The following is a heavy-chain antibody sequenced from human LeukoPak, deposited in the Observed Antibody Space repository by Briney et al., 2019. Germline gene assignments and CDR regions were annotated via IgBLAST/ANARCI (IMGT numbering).Heavy chain of an antibody. Sequence: GGSLRLSCAASGLTFSNAWMSWVRQAPGKGLEWVGRIKSKTDGGTTDYTAPVKGRFTISRDDSKNTLYLQMNSLKTVDTAVYYCTTGPFDYYGSASYLANGMDVWGQGTTVTVSS. CDR1: GLTFSNAW. J-gene: IGHJ6*02. CDR2: IKSKTDGGTT. D-gene: IGHD3-10*01. CDR3: TTGPFDYYGSASYLANGMDV. V-gene: IGHV3-15*01.